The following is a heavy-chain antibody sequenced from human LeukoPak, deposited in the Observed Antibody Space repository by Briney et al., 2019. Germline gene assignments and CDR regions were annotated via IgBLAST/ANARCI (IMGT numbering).Heavy chain of an antibody. CDR2: TYYRSTWYN. V-gene: IGHV6-1*01. CDR1: RDSVSSNTAA. J-gene: IGHJ4*02. D-gene: IGHD3-10*01. Sequence: SQTLSLTCAIFRDSVSSNTAAWNWIRQSPSRGLEWLGRTYYRSTWYNDYAVSVRSRITINPDTSKNQFSLQLNSVTPEDTAVYYCARARLHHNYGSGTSFDYWGQGTLVTVSS. CDR3: ARARLHHNYGSGTSFDY.